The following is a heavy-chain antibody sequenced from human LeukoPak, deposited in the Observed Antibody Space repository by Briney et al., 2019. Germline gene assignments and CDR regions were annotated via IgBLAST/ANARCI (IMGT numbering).Heavy chain of an antibody. CDR1: GYTFTSYA. Sequence: ASVKVSCKASGYTFTSYAMHWVRQAPGQRLEWMGWINAGNGNTKYSQGFQGRVTITRDTSASTAYMELSSLRSEDTAVYYCARDPHYDFWSGYYTGYNWFDPWGQGTLVTVSS. V-gene: IGHV1-3*03. J-gene: IGHJ5*02. CDR3: ARDPHYDFWSGYYTGYNWFDP. D-gene: IGHD3-3*01. CDR2: INAGNGNT.